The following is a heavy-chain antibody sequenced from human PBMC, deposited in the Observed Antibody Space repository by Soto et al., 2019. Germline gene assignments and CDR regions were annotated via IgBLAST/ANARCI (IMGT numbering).Heavy chain of an antibody. CDR2: IDPSDSYT. D-gene: IGHD3-16*01. V-gene: IGHV5-10-1*04. CDR3: ARRGRGIGGYCYRQDV. J-gene: IGHJ6*02. CDR1: GYSFTSYW. Sequence: GESLKISCKGSGYSFTSYWISWVRQMLGKGLEWMGRIDPSDSYTNYSPSFQGQVTISADKSISTAYLQWRSLKASDTAMYYCARRGRGIGGYCYRQDVCSQGTTVTVSS.